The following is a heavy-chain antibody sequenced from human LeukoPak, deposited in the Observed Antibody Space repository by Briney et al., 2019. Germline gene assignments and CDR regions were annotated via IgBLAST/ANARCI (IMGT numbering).Heavy chain of an antibody. D-gene: IGHD3-10*01. CDR1: GYTFTGYY. Sequence: ASVKVSCKASGYTFTGYYMHWVRQAPGQGLEWMGWINPNSGGTNYAQKFQGRVTITADKSTSTAYMELSSLRSEDTAVYYCASELWFGESNNYYYYGMDVWGQGTTVTVSS. CDR2: INPNSGGT. V-gene: IGHV1-2*02. CDR3: ASELWFGESNNYYYYGMDV. J-gene: IGHJ6*02.